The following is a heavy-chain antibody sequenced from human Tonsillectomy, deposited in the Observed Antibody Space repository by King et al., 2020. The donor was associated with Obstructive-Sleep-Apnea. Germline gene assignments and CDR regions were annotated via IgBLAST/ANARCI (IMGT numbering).Heavy chain of an antibody. CDR1: GGSFSDYY. D-gene: IGHD6-13*01. Sequence: VQLQQWGAGLLKPSETLSLTCAVFGGSFSDYYWSWIRQPPGKGLEWIGEINHSGSTNYNPSPSLKSRVTISVDTSKNQFSLKLSSVTAADTAVYYCASGSGAAAVNWFDPWGQGTLVTVSS. CDR2: INHSGST. V-gene: IGHV4-34*01. CDR3: ASGSGAAAVNWFDP. J-gene: IGHJ5*02.